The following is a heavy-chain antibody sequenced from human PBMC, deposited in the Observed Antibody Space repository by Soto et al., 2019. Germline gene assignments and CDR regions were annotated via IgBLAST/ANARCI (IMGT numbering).Heavy chain of an antibody. CDR2: ISSSSSYI. V-gene: IGHV3-21*01. CDR3: ARGGYRDYYYYGMDV. J-gene: IGHJ6*02. D-gene: IGHD6-13*01. CDR1: GFTFSSYS. Sequence: GGSLRLSCAASGFTFSSYSMNWVRQAPGKGLEWVSSISSSSSYIYYADSVKGRFTISRDNAKNSLYLQMNSLRAEDTAVYYCARGGYRDYYYYGMDVWGQGTTVTVSS.